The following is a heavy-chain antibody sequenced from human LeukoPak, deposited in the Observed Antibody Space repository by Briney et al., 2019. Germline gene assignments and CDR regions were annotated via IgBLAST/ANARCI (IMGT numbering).Heavy chain of an antibody. CDR3: ASHYFYAFDI. CDR2: IKQDGSEK. J-gene: IGHJ3*02. CDR1: GFTFRSYW. Sequence: PGGSLRLSCAASGFTFRSYWMSWVRQAPGKGLEWVAIIKQDGSEKYYVDSVKGRFTISRDNAKNSLYLQMNSLRAEDTAVYYCASHYFYAFDIWGHGTMVTVSS. V-gene: IGHV3-7*01. D-gene: IGHD3-16*01.